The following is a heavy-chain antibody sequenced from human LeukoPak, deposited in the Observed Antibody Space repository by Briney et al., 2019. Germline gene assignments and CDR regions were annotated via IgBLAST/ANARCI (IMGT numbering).Heavy chain of an antibody. CDR3: ARVGVDYSGNVLKYFFDY. D-gene: IGHD4-23*01. CDR1: GGSISSNSYY. V-gene: IGHV4-39*07. Sequence: SETLSLTCTVSGGSISSNSYYWGWIRQPPGKRLEWIGTTYYTGSTNYNPSLKSRVTMSVDTSKNQFSLKLTPVTAADTAVYYCARVGVDYSGNVLKYFFDYWGQGTLVTVSS. J-gene: IGHJ4*02. CDR2: TYYTGST.